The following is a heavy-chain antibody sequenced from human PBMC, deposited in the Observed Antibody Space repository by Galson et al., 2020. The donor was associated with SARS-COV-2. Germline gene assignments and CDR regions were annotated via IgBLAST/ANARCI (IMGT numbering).Heavy chain of an antibody. V-gene: IGHV1-2*06. CDR2: INPNSGDT. J-gene: IGHJ5*02. D-gene: IGHD3-10*01. Sequence: ASVKVSCKASGYTFSGHYMHWVRLAPGQGLEWMGRINPNSGDTDVAQKFQGRVTMTTDTSLTTAYMELSRLTSDDTAVYYCTRGRNSSPFYPFDPCGQGTLVTVSS. CDR3: TRGRNSSPFYPFDP. CDR1: GYTFSGHY.